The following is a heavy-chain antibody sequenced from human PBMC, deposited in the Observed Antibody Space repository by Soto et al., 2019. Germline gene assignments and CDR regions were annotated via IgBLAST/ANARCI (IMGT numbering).Heavy chain of an antibody. D-gene: IGHD3-9*01. CDR2: IYHNGRF. V-gene: IGHV4-4*02. CDR3: VRNDWYRFAP. J-gene: IGHJ5*02. CDR1: GGSITSNW. Sequence: QVQLQESGPGLVNPSGTLSLTCAVSGGSITSNWWSWVRQPPGKGLEWIGEIYHNGRFNYNPSLRXRLTISIDKSKTQLSLKLTSVTAADTAVHYCVRNDWYRFAPWGPGTLVTVSS.